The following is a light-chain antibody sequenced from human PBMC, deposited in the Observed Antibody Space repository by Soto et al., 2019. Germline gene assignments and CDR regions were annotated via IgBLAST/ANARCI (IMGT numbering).Light chain of an antibody. V-gene: IGLV4-69*01. CDR3: QTSSADIHVV. Sequence: QAVLTQSPSASASLGASVKLTCTLTSGHVSNAIAWHQQQPEKGPRFLMRINSDGGHTKGDGIPGRFSGSSSGAERYLTISSLQSEDEADYYCQTSSADIHVVFGGGTKLTVL. J-gene: IGLJ2*01. CDR1: SGHVSNA. CDR2: INSDGGH.